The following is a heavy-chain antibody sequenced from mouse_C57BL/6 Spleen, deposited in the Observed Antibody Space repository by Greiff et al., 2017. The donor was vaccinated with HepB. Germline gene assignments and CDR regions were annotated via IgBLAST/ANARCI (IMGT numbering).Heavy chain of an antibody. D-gene: IGHD1-1*01. CDR1: GFTFNTYA. CDR3: VTDYYGSSWGAMDY. CDR2: IRSKSSNYAT. V-gene: IGHV10-3*01. J-gene: IGHJ4*01. Sequence: EVQRVESGGGLVQPKGTLKLSCAASGFTFNTYAMHWVRQAPGKGLEWVARIRSKSSNYATYYADSVKDRFTISRDDSQSMLYLQMNNLKTEDTAMYYCVTDYYGSSWGAMDYWGQGTSVTVSS.